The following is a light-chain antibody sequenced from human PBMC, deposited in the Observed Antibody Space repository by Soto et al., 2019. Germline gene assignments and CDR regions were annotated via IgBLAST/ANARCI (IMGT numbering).Light chain of an antibody. V-gene: IGLV2-14*01. CDR1: ISDVGGYNS. CDR3: KSYDSSLSGYV. Sequence: SVLAQAACVSGSPGQSITISCTGTISDVGGYNSVSWYQQHPGKAPKLMIYEVSNRPSGVSNRFSGSKYGNTASLTISGLRAEDEADYYCKSYDSSLSGYVFGTGTKVTVL. CDR2: EVS. J-gene: IGLJ1*01.